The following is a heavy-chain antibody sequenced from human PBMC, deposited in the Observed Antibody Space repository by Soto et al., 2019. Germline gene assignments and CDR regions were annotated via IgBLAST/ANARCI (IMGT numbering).Heavy chain of an antibody. D-gene: IGHD5-12*01. Sequence: PVGSLRLSCSASGFTFSTYSMHWVRKAPGKGLEYVSSISSDGGSTHYADSVKGRITISRDNSKSTLYLQMSSLRAEDTAVYYCVKDGLSGYFNGGAFDIWGQGTMVTVSS. J-gene: IGHJ3*02. V-gene: IGHV3-64D*08. CDR2: ISSDGGST. CDR1: GFTFSTYS. CDR3: VKDGLSGYFNGGAFDI.